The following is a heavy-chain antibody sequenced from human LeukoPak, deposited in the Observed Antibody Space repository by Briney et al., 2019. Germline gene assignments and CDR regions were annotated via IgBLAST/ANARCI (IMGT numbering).Heavy chain of an antibody. Sequence: GGSLRLSCAASGFTFSNYWMHWVRQAPGEGLVRVSRIKSDGTTTSYADSVKGRFTISRDNAKNTLYLQMNSLRAEDTAVYYCARGPSIYDFWSDHSYWGQGTLVTVSS. J-gene: IGHJ4*02. CDR3: ARGPSIYDFWSDHSY. CDR2: IKSDGTTT. CDR1: GFTFSNYW. V-gene: IGHV3-74*01. D-gene: IGHD3-3*01.